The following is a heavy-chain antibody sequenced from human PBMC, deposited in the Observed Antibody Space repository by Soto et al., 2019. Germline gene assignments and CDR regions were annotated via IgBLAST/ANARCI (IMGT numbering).Heavy chain of an antibody. D-gene: IGHD4-4*01. J-gene: IGHJ6*02. CDR1: GYTFTSYG. V-gene: IGHV1-18*01. CDR3: ARDLFYSNYQGEAYYYYGMDV. CDR2: ISAYNGNT. Sequence: GASVKVSCKASGYTFTSYGISWVRQAPGQGLEWMGWISAYNGNTNYAQKLQGRVTMTTDKSTSTAYMELSSLRSEDTAVYYCARDLFYSNYQGEAYYYYGMDVWGQGTTVTVSS.